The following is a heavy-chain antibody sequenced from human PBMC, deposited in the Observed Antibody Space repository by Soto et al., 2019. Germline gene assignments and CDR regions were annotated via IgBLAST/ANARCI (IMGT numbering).Heavy chain of an antibody. CDR2: VNPSGGST. J-gene: IGHJ1*01. CDR3: AREENCSGGTCYSEYFHR. V-gene: IGHV1-46*01. D-gene: IGHD2-15*01. Sequence: ASVKVSCKASGYLFTAYSMHWVRLAPGQGLEWMGVVNPSGGSTKYAQNFQGRVTMTRDTSTTTIYMELSSLRSADTAIYYCAREENCSGGTCYSEYFHRWGQGTLVTVSS. CDR1: GYLFTAYS.